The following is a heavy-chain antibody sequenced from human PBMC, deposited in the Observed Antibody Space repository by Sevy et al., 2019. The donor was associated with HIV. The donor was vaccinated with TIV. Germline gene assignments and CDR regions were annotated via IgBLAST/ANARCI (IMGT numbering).Heavy chain of an antibody. CDR1: GFTFSSYA. D-gene: IGHD4-17*01. CDR3: AKDRDYYWFDP. CDR2: ISGSGGST. Sequence: GGSLRLSCAASGFTFSSYAMSWVRQAPGKGLEWVSAISGSGGSTYYADSVKGRFTMSRDNSKNTLYLQMNSLRAEDSDVYYCAKDRDYYWFDPWGQGTLVTVSS. J-gene: IGHJ5*02. V-gene: IGHV3-23*01.